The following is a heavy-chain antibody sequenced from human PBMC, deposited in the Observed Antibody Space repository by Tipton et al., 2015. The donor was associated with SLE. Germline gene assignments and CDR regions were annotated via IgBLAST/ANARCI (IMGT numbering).Heavy chain of an antibody. CDR3: ARGHYSGSSKSYYYYMDV. CDR1: GFMFSIYA. V-gene: IGHV3-30-3*01. CDR2: MSYDGDNK. D-gene: IGHD6-6*01. J-gene: IGHJ6*03. Sequence: SLRLSCAASGFMFSIYAMHWVRQTPGKGLEWVALMSYDGDNKYYADSVKGRFTISRDNAKNTLYLQVNSLRAEDTAVYFCARGHYSGSSKSYYYYMDVWGKGTTVTVSS.